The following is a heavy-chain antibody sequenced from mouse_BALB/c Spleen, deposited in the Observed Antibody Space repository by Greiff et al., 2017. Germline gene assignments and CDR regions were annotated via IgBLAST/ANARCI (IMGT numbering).Heavy chain of an antibody. J-gene: IGHJ1*01. Sequence: VKLVESGAELVRPGSSVKISCKASGYAFSSYWMNWVKQRPGQGLEWIGQIYPGDGDTNYNGKVKGKATLTADKSSSTAYMQLSSLTSEDSAVYFCARGTTGTKWYFDVWGAGTTVTVSS. CDR1: GYAFSSYW. CDR2: IYPGDGDT. V-gene: IGHV1-80*01. CDR3: ARGTTGTKWYFDV. D-gene: IGHD4-1*01.